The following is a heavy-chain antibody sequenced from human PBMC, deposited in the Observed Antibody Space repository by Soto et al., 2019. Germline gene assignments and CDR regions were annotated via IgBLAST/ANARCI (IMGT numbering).Heavy chain of an antibody. CDR3: VRVRGGGTYHFDY. Sequence: SGGSLRLSCAASGFTFSDHYMDWVRQAPGKGLEWVGRTRNKARSYTTEYVASVNGRFTISRDDSKNPLYLQMNSLETDDTALYYCVRVRGGGTYHFDYWGHGTLVTVSS. CDR2: TRNKARSYTT. V-gene: IGHV3-72*01. D-gene: IGHD3-10*01. CDR1: GFTFSDHY. J-gene: IGHJ4*01.